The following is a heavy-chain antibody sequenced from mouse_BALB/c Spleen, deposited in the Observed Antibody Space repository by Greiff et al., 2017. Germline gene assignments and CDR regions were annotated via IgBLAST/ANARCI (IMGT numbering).Heavy chain of an antibody. CDR2: ILPGSGST. CDR1: GYTFSSYW. Sequence: VHLVESGAELMKPGASVKISCKATGYTFSSYWIEWVKQRPGHGLEWIGEILPGSGSTNYNEKFKGKATFTADTSSNTAYMQLSSLTSEDSAVYYCARLYYYGSSPYAMDYWGQGTSVTVSS. CDR3: ARLYYYGSSPYAMDY. V-gene: IGHV1-9*01. D-gene: IGHD1-1*01. J-gene: IGHJ4*01.